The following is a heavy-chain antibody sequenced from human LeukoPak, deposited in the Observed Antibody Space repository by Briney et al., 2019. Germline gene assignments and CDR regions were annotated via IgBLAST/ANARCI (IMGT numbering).Heavy chain of an antibody. CDR3: ARLTRRSGNYFDY. V-gene: IGHV4-59*01. J-gene: IGHJ4*02. Sequence: SETLSLTCTVSGGSISSYYWSWIRQPPGKGLEWIGYIYYSGSTNYNPSLKSRVTISVDTSKNQFSLKLSSVTAADTAVYYCARLTRRSGNYFDYWGQGTLVTVSS. D-gene: IGHD1-1*01. CDR2: IYYSGST. CDR1: GGSISSYY.